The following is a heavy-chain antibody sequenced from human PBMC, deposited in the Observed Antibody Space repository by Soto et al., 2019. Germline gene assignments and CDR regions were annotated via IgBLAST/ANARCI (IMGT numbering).Heavy chain of an antibody. CDR2: IYYSGST. CDR3: ARHQYSSSSGQVDY. D-gene: IGHD6-6*01. CDR1: GGSISSSSYY. J-gene: IGHJ4*02. Sequence: PSETLSLTCTVSGGSISSSSYYWGWIRQPPGKGLEWIGSIYYSGSTYYNPSLKSRVTISVDTSKNQFSLKLSSVTAADTAVYYCARHQYSSSSGQVDYWGQGTLVTVSS. V-gene: IGHV4-39*01.